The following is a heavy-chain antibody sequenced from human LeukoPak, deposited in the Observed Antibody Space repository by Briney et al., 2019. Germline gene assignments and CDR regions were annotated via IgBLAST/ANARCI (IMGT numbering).Heavy chain of an antibody. D-gene: IGHD1-26*01. CDR1: GGSINGYY. CDR2: IYYSGST. J-gene: IGHJ4*02. Sequence: SETLSLTCTVSGGSINGYYWSWIRQPPGKGLEWIGYIYYSGSTNYNPSLKSRVTISVDTSKNQFSLKLRSVTAADTAFYYCARRGRTFDYWGQGTLSPSPQ. CDR3: ARRGRTFDY. V-gene: IGHV4-59*08.